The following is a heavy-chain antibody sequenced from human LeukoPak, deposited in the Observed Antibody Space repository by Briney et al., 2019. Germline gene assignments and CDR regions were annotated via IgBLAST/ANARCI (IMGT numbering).Heavy chain of an antibody. CDR2: INHSGST. D-gene: IGHD3-10*02. CDR3: ARRRAYYYARRESRNAFDI. V-gene: IGHV4-34*01. Sequence: PSETLSLTCAVYGGSFSGYYWSWIRQPPGKGLEWIGEINHSGSTNYNPSLKSRVTISVDTSKNQFSLKLSSVTAADTAVYYCARRRAYYYARRESRNAFDIWGQGTMVTVSS. J-gene: IGHJ3*02. CDR1: GGSFSGYY.